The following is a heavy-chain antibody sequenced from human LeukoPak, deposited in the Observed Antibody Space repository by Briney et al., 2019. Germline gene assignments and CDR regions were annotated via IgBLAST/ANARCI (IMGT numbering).Heavy chain of an antibody. V-gene: IGHV1-69*13. CDR3: ARDGKQGGFDY. Sequence: GASVKVSCKASGGTFSSYAISWVRQAPGQGLEWMGGIIPIFGTANYAQKFQGRVTITADESTSTAYMELSSLRSEDTAVYYCARDGKQGGFDYWGQGTLVPVSS. CDR1: GGTFSSYA. CDR2: IIPIFGTA. J-gene: IGHJ4*02. D-gene: IGHD1-26*01.